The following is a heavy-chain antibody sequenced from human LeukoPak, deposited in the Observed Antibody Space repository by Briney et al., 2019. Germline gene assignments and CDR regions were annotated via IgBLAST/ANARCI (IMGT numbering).Heavy chain of an antibody. Sequence: PSETLSLTCTVSGGSISSSSYYWGWIRQPPGKGLEWIGSIYYSGSTYYNPSLKSRVTISVDTSKNQFSLKLSSVTAADTAVYYCARIPSRQWLVEWGQGTLVTVSS. D-gene: IGHD6-19*01. J-gene: IGHJ4*02. CDR2: IYYSGST. V-gene: IGHV4-39*07. CDR1: GGSISSSSYY. CDR3: ARIPSRQWLVE.